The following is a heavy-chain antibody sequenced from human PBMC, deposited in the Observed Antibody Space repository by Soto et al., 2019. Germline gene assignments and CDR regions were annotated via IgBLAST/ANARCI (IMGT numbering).Heavy chain of an antibody. CDR2: IYYSGST. Sequence: QLQLQESGPGLVKPSETLSLTCTVSVGSISSSSYYWGWIRQPPGKGLEWIGSIYYSGSTYYNPSLKSRVTISVDTSKNQFSLKLSSVPAADTAVYYCARQGEYSSSSGWFDPWGQGTLVTVSS. CDR3: ARQGEYSSSSGWFDP. D-gene: IGHD6-6*01. V-gene: IGHV4-39*01. CDR1: VGSISSSSYY. J-gene: IGHJ5*02.